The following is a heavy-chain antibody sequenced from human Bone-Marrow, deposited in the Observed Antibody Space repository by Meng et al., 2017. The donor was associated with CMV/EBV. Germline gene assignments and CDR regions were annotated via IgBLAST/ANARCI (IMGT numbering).Heavy chain of an antibody. CDR1: GGTFSSCC. Sequence: QVQLVPAGAEAKKPGSSGKVSSKASGGTFSSCCISWVLQAPGQGLEWMGGIIPIFGTANYAQKFQGRVTITADESTSTAYMELSSLRSEDTAVYYCARDVAARPYIYDYWGQGTLVTVSS. J-gene: IGHJ4*02. CDR2: IIPIFGTA. V-gene: IGHV1-69*12. D-gene: IGHD6-6*01. CDR3: ARDVAARPYIYDY.